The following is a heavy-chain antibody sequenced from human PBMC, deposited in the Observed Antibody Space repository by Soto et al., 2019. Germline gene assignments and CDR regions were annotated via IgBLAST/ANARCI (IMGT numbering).Heavy chain of an antibody. V-gene: IGHV4-59*01. CDR3: ARGPRASGTYHYFFAY. D-gene: IGHD3-10*01. CDR2: IYYTVST. CDR1: GGSLSSYC. J-gene: IGHJ4*02. Sequence: XAILSLTCTVSGGSLSSYCWSWIRQPPGKGLEWIGYIYYTVSTNYNPSLKSRVTISLDASKNQFSLKLNSATAADTAVYYCARGPRASGTYHYFFAYWGPGTLVTVYS.